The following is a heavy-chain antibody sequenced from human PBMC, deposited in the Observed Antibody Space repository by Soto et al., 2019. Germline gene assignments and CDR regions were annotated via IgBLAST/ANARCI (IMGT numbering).Heavy chain of an antibody. Sequence: WETLSLTCAVTGGSISSSNWWTWVRQPPGEGLEWVGEISRSGTTNYKPSLRSRVSISVDKSRNEFSLNLGSVTAADTAMYYCARDSASSGVFTWGQGTMVTVSS. CDR3: ARDSASSGVFT. CDR1: GGSISSSNW. V-gene: IGHV4-4*02. J-gene: IGHJ3*01. D-gene: IGHD6-19*01. CDR2: ISRSGTT.